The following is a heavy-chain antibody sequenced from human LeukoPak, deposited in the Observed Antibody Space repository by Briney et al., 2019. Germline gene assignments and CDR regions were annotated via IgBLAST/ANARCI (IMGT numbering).Heavy chain of an antibody. D-gene: IGHD2-15*01. Sequence: ASVKVSCKASGYTFTSYGISWVRQAPGQGLEWMGWISGYNGNTNYAQKLQGRVTMTTDTSTSTAYMELRSLRSDDTAVHYCALLGYCSGGNCYPIDYWGQGTLVTVSS. V-gene: IGHV1-18*01. CDR1: GYTFTSYG. CDR2: ISGYNGNT. J-gene: IGHJ4*02. CDR3: ALLGYCSGGNCYPIDY.